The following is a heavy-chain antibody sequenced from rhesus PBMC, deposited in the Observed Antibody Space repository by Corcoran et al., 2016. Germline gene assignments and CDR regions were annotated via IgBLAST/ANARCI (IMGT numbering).Heavy chain of an antibody. CDR1: GYTFPSYY. CDR2: ISPYNANK. CDR3: TREHSNYHDY. Sequence: QVQLVQSGSEIKQPGASVKLSCKASGYTFPSYYMPWVSPAPGQGLEWIGLISPYNANKGYAQNFQGRVTITTDTSTSTGYMELSSRRSEDTAVYYCTREHSNYHDYWGQGVLVTVSS. J-gene: IGHJ4*01. D-gene: IGHD4-23*01. V-gene: IGHV1-180*01.